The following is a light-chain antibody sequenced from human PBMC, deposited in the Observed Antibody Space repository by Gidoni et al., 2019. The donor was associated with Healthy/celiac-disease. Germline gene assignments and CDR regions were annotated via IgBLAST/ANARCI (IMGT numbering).Light chain of an antibody. CDR1: SSDVGSYNL. CDR2: EGS. CDR3: CSYAGSSTFVV. J-gene: IGLJ2*01. V-gene: IGLV2-23*03. Sequence: SAPTQPPFVSVPLGESFTISCTGTSSDVGSYNLVSWYQQHPGKAPKLMIYEGSKRPSGVSKRFSGSKSGNTAALTISGLQAEDEDDYYCCSYAGSSTFVVFGGGTKLTVL.